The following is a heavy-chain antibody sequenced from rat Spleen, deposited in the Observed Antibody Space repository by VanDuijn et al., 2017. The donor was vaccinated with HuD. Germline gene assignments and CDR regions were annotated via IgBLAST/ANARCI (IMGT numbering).Heavy chain of an antibody. J-gene: IGHJ2*01. Sequence: VQLVESGGGLVQPKESLKISCAASGFAFSTAAMYWVRQAPGKGLEWVARIRTKPNNYATYYADSVKGRFTISRGDSKSMVYLQMDNLKTEDTAMYYCTAALDSGDYWGQGGMVTVSS. CDR2: IRTKPNNYAT. D-gene: IGHD1-1*01. V-gene: IGHV10-5*01. CDR1: GFAFSTAA. CDR3: TAALDSGDY.